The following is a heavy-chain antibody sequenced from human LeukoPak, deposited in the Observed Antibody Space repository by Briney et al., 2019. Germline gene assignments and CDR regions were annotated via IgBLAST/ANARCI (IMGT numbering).Heavy chain of an antibody. CDR2: VSGSGGTL. J-gene: IGHJ5*02. Sequence: GGSLRLSCAASGFFFNDYYMSGIRQAPGKGLEWVAYVSGSGGTLYYADSVQGRFTISRHNVKKSLYLQMDNLRVDDTAVYYCARGVAKISWGQGTLVTVSS. CDR1: GFFFNDYY. CDR3: ARGVAKIS. V-gene: IGHV3-11*01. D-gene: IGHD5-12*01.